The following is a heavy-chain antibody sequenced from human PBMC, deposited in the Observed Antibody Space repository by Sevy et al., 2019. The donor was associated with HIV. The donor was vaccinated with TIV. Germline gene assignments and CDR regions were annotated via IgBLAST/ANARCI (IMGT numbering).Heavy chain of an antibody. J-gene: IGHJ6*02. CDR3: AKVGYCSSTSCYSIYYGMDV. V-gene: IGHV3-23*01. D-gene: IGHD2-2*02. Sequence: GGSLRLSCAASGFTFSRNAMSWVRQAPGKGLEWASGLTGSGGSTYYADSVKGRFTISRDNSKNTLYLQMNSLRVEDXAVYYCAKVGYCSSTSCYSIYYGMDVWGQGTTVTVSS. CDR1: GFTFSRNA. CDR2: LTGSGGST.